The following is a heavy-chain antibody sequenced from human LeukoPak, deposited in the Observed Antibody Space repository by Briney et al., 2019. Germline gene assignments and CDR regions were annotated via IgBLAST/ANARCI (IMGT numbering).Heavy chain of an antibody. CDR1: GYTFTGYY. D-gene: IGHD6-6*01. V-gene: IGHV1-18*04. CDR2: IXAYNGNT. Sequence: ASVKVSCKASGYTFTGYYMHWVRQAPGQGLEWMGWIXAYNGNTNYAQKLQGRVTMTTDTSTSTAYMELRSLRSDDTAVYYCARDRXYXSXXAFDIWGQGTMVXVSS. J-gene: IGHJ3*02. CDR3: ARDRXYXSXXAFDI.